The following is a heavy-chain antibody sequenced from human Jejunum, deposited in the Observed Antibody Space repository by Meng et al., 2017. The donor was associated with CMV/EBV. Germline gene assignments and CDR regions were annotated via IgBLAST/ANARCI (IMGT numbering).Heavy chain of an antibody. CDR3: VHRNAYYDILTGYYKMGARFDY. V-gene: IGHV2-5*02. D-gene: IGHD3-9*01. CDR1: GLG. Sequence: GLGVGWIRQPPGKALEWLALIYWDDDERYSPSLKSRLTVTKDTSKNQVVLTMTNMDPVDTATYYCVHRNAYYDILTGYYKMGARFDYWGPGTLVTVSS. CDR2: IYWDDDE. J-gene: IGHJ4*02.